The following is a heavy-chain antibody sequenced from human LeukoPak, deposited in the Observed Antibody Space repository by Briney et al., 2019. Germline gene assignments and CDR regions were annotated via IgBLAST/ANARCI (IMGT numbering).Heavy chain of an antibody. J-gene: IGHJ4*02. Sequence: ASVKVSCKASGYTFTGYYMHWVRQAPGQGLEWMGWINPNSGGTNYAQKFQGRVTMTRDTSISTAYMELSRLRSDDTAVYYCARDQEYDILTDYQDYWGQGTLVTVSS. CDR2: INPNSGGT. CDR1: GYTFTGYY. V-gene: IGHV1-2*02. D-gene: IGHD3-9*01. CDR3: ARDQEYDILTDYQDY.